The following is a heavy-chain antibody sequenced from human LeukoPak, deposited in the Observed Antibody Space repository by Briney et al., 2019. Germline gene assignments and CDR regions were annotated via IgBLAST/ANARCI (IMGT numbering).Heavy chain of an antibody. CDR2: INPNSGGT. CDR3: ARDGSQVVAANWFDP. V-gene: IGHV1-2*02. Sequence: ASVKVSCKASGYTFTGYYMHWVRQAPGQGLEWMGWINPNSGGTNYAQKFQGRVTTTRDTSISTAYMELSRLRSDDTAVYYCARDGSQVVAANWFDPWGQGTLVTVSS. D-gene: IGHD2-15*01. J-gene: IGHJ5*02. CDR1: GYTFTGYY.